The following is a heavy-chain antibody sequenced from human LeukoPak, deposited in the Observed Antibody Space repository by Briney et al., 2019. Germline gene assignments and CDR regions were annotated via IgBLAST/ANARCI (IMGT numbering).Heavy chain of an antibody. CDR2: FDPEDGET. CDR1: GYTLTELS. Sequence: GASVNVSCTASGYTLTELSMHWVRQAPGKGLEWMGGFDPEDGETIYAQKFQGRVTMTEDTSTDTAYMELSSLRSEDTAVYYCATGGIAVAERFDYWGQGTLVTVSS. V-gene: IGHV1-24*01. J-gene: IGHJ4*02. CDR3: ATGGIAVAERFDY. D-gene: IGHD6-19*01.